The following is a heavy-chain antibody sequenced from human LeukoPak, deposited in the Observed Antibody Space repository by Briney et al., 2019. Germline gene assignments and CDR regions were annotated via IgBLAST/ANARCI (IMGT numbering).Heavy chain of an antibody. V-gene: IGHV4-34*01. D-gene: IGHD6-13*01. J-gene: IGHJ4*02. CDR3: ARDPPPYSSSSAYFDY. CDR2: INHSGST. CDR1: GGSISSYY. Sequence: SETLSLTCTVSGGSISSYYWSWIRQPPGKGLEWIGEINHSGSTNYNPSLKSRVTISVDTSKNQFSLKLSSVTAADTAVYYCARDPPPYSSSSAYFDYWGQGTLVTVSS.